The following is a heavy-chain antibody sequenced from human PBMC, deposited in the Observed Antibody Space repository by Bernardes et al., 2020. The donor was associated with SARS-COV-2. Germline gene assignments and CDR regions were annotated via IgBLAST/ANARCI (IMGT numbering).Heavy chain of an antibody. J-gene: IGHJ4*02. CDR3: ASDSGWYSSIDY. V-gene: IGHV4-39*01. D-gene: IGHD6-19*01. Sequence: SETLSLTCTVSGGSISSSSYYWGWIRQPPGKGLEWIGSISYSGSTYYNPSLKSRVTISVDTSKNQFSLKLSSVTAADTAVYYCASDSGWYSSIDYWGQGTLVTVSS. CDR1: GGSISSSSYY. CDR2: ISYSGST.